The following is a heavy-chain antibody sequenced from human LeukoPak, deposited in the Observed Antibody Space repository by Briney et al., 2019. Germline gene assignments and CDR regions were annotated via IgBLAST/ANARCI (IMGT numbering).Heavy chain of an antibody. V-gene: IGHV4-61*02. CDR2: IYTSGST. J-gene: IGHJ4*02. Sequence: SETLSLTCTVSGGSISSGSYYWSWIRQPAWKGLEWFGRIYTSGSTNYNPSLKSRVTISVDTSKNQFSLKLSSVTAADTAVYYCATAGVSCGWDYYFDYWGQGTLVTVSS. D-gene: IGHD6-19*01. CDR1: GGSISSGSYY. CDR3: ATAGVSCGWDYYFDY.